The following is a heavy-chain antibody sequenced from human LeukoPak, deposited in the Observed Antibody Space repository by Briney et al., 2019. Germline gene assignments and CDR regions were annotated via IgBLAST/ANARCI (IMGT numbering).Heavy chain of an antibody. J-gene: IGHJ3*02. V-gene: IGHV6-1*01. CDR3: ARGAVWDPGAFDI. Sequence: PSQTLSLTCAISGDSVSSNSGAWNWIRQSPSGGLEWLGRTYYRSKWYNDYAVSVKSRITINPDTSKNQLSLHLNSVTPEDTAVYYCARGAVWDPGAFDIWGQGTMVTVSS. CDR1: GDSVSSNSGA. D-gene: IGHD1-26*01. CDR2: TYYRSKWYN.